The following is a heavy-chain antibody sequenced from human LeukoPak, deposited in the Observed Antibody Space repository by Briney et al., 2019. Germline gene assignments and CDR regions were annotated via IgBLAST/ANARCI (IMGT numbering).Heavy chain of an antibody. D-gene: IGHD6-19*01. CDR2: FDPEDGET. CDR3: ATDFPRGSRYSSFY. Sequence: ASVKVSCTVSGYTLTELSMHWVRQAPGKGLEWMGGFDPEDGETIYAQKFQGRVTMTEDTSTDTAYMELSSLRSEDTAVYYCATDFPRGSRYSSFYWGQGTLVTVSS. CDR1: GYTLTELS. J-gene: IGHJ4*02. V-gene: IGHV1-24*01.